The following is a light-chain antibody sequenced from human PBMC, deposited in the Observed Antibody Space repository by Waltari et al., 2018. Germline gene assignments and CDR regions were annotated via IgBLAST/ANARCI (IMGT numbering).Light chain of an antibody. V-gene: IGLV1-40*01. CDR1: RSNIGARYD. J-gene: IGLJ2*01. CDR2: GNY. Sequence: QSVLPQPPSVSGAPGQRLPIACPGSRSNIGARYDVPWYQHIPGTAPKPLIHGNYKRPSGVPDRFSGSKSGTSASLAITGLQAEDEADYYCQSYDTSLTGSVVFGGGTKLTVL. CDR3: QSYDTSLTGSVV.